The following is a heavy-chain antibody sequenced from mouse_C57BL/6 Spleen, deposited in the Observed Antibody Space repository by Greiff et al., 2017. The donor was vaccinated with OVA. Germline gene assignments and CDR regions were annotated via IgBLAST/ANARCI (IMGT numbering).Heavy chain of an antibody. Sequence: QVQLQQPGAELVRPGSSVKLSCKASGYTFTSYWMHWVKQRPIQGLEWIGNIDPSDSETHYNQKFKDKATLTVDKSSSTAYMQLSSLTSEDSAVYYCARGGPTYWYFDVWGTGTTVTVSS. J-gene: IGHJ1*03. V-gene: IGHV1-52*01. CDR3: ARGGPTYWYFDV. CDR1: GYTFTSYW. CDR2: IDPSDSET. D-gene: IGHD2-10*01.